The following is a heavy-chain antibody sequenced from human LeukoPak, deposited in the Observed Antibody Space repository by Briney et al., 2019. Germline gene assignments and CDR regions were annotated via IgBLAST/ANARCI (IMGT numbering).Heavy chain of an antibody. D-gene: IGHD2-2*01. Sequence: GGSLRLSCAASGFTFSSYGMHWVRQAPGKGLEWVAVISYDGSNKYYADSVKGRFTISRDNSKDTLYLQMNSLRAEDTAVYYCAKDGRPYCSSTSCYFAGDYWGQGTLVTVSS. V-gene: IGHV3-30*18. CDR2: ISYDGSNK. J-gene: IGHJ4*02. CDR1: GFTFSSYG. CDR3: AKDGRPYCSSTSCYFAGDY.